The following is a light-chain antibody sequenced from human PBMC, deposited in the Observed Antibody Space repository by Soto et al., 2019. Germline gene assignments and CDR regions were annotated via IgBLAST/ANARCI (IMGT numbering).Light chain of an antibody. J-gene: IGLJ1*01. V-gene: IGLV1-51*01. Sequence: QSVLTQPPSVSAAPGQQVTISCSGSSSNIGDNYVSWYQHLPGTAPKLVVYDNDRRPSGIPGRFSGSKSGTSATLVITGLQTGDEADYYCGTWDDRLDGNYVFGTGTKVNVL. CDR2: DND. CDR3: GTWDDRLDGNYV. CDR1: SSNIGDNY.